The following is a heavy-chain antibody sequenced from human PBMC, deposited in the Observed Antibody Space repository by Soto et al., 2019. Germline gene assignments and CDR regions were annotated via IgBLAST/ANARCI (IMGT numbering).Heavy chain of an antibody. CDR2: IYYSGST. D-gene: IGHD3-22*01. Sequence: SESLSLTGTVSGGSSSSSSYYWGWIRQPPGKGLEWIGSIYYSGSTYYNPSLKSRVTISVDTSKNQFSLKLSSVTAADTAVYYCASQVLMRDDSSGYYPLFDYWGQGTLVTVSS. CDR3: ASQVLMRDDSSGYYPLFDY. V-gene: IGHV4-39*01. J-gene: IGHJ4*02. CDR1: GGSSSSSSYY.